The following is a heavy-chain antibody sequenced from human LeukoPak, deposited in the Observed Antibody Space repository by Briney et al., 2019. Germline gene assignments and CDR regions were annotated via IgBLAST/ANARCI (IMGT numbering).Heavy chain of an antibody. CDR2: IKEDESAK. Sequence: PGGSLRLSCAASGVSFSTFWMAWGRQAAGKGGEWVANIKEDESAKHQAASVKGRFTIFRDNAQHSVYLQMSSLRGEDTAVYYCARDVGGSLDYWGQGTLVTVSS. D-gene: IGHD1-26*01. J-gene: IGHJ4*02. V-gene: IGHV3-7*01. CDR1: GVSFSTFW. CDR3: ARDVGGSLDY.